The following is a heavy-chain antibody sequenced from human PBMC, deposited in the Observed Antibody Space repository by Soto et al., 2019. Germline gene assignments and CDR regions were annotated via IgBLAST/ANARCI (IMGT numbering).Heavy chain of an antibody. V-gene: IGHV3-73*01. D-gene: IGHD2-15*01. J-gene: IGHJ4*02. CDR3: TRHGGNCGGGSCHAFNDY. CDR2: VRSKANNFAT. Sequence: EVQLVESGGGLVQPGGSLNLSCAASGFSFSASAMHWVRQAAGKGLEWVGRVRSKANNFATAYAASVEGRFTISRDDWRNPPYLRLNSVTAANTAVYYCTRHGGNCGGGSCHAFNDYWGQGILVTVSS. CDR1: GFSFSASA.